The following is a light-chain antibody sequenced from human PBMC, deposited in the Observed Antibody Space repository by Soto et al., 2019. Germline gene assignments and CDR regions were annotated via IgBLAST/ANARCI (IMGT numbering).Light chain of an antibody. V-gene: IGKV3-20*01. CDR3: QQYGSSPLT. Sequence: EVVLTQSPGTLSLSPGQRATLSCRASQSVSGNYLVWYQQKPGQAPSLLIYDASSRATGIPDRFSGSGSGTDFTLTISRLEAEDFAVYYCQQYGSSPLTFGGGTKVEIK. CDR1: QSVSGNY. CDR2: DAS. J-gene: IGKJ4*01.